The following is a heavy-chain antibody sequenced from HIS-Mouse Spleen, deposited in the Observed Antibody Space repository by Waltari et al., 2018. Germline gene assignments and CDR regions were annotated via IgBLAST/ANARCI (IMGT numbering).Heavy chain of an antibody. CDR1: GASVSSNSSP. CDR3: ARDHWGCDY. CDR2: TYYRSKWYN. V-gene: IGHV6-1*01. D-gene: IGHD7-27*01. Sequence: QVQLPQLGPGLVKPSQTLSLTCAISGASVSSNSSPWPWIRQSPSGGLEWLGRTYYRSKWYNDYAVSVKSRITINPDTSKNQFSLQLNSVTPEDTAVYYCARDHWGCDYWGQGTLVTVSS. J-gene: IGHJ4*02.